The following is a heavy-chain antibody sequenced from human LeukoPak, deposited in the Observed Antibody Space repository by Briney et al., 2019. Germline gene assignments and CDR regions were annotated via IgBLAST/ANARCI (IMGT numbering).Heavy chain of an antibody. CDR2: INPSGGST. CDR3: ARRADFLVLGMDV. CDR1: GYTFTSYY. V-gene: IGHV1-46*01. Sequence: ASVKVSCKASGYTFTSYYMHWVRQAPGQGLVWMGIINPSGGSTSYAQKFRGRVTMTRDTSTSTVYMELSSLRSEDTAVYYCARRADFLVLGMDVWGQGTTVTVSS. J-gene: IGHJ6*02. D-gene: IGHD3-3*01.